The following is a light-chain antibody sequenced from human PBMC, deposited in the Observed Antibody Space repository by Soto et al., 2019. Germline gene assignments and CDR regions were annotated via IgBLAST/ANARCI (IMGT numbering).Light chain of an antibody. CDR2: DDN. CDR1: SSNIGGNS. CDR3: GSWDSSLSANV. V-gene: IGLV1-51*01. Sequence: QSVLTLPRSVSAATGQKVTIPCSGSSSNIGGNSVSWYQQLPGTAPKLLIYDDNKRPSGIPDRFSGSKSGTSATLGITGFQTGDEADYYCGSWDSSLSANVFGTGTKVTVL. J-gene: IGLJ1*01.